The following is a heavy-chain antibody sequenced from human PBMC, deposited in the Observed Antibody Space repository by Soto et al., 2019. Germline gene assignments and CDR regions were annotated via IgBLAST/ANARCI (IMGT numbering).Heavy chain of an antibody. CDR1: GFTFSSYG. V-gene: IGHV3-33*01. CDR3: ARDTPHPDYGVDY. CDR2: IWYDGSNK. D-gene: IGHD3-10*01. Sequence: GGSLRLSCAASGFTFSSYGMHWVRQAPGKGLEWVAVIWYDGSNKYYADSVKGRFTISRDNSKNTLYLQMNSLRAEDTAVYYCARDTPHPDYGVDYWGQGTLVTVSS. J-gene: IGHJ4*02.